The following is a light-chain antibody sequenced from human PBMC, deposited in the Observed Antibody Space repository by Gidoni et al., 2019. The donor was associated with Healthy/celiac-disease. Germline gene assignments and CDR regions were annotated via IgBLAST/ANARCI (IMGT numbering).Light chain of an antibody. CDR3: QVWDSSSDVV. CDR1: NIGSKS. CDR2: YDS. J-gene: IGLJ2*01. Sequence: SYVLTQPPSVPVAPGKTARITCGGNNIGSKSVHWYQQKPGQAPVLVIYYDSDRPSGIPERFSGSNSGNTATLTISRVEAGDEADYYCQVWDSSSDVVFGGGTKLTVL. V-gene: IGLV3-21*04.